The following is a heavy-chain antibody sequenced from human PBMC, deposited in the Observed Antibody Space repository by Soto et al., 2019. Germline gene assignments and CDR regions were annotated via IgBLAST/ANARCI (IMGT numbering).Heavy chain of an antibody. D-gene: IGHD4-17*01. V-gene: IGHV1-18*04. J-gene: IGHJ6*02. Sequence: ASGKVSCEASGYSFTTHGISWVRRAPGHGLEWMGWISAYNGDTHYVQRFQGRLTMTTDTSTSTAYMELRSLTSDDTAVYYCARDPPFSGILRGTPLMDVWGQGTTVTVS. CDR2: ISAYNGDT. CDR3: ARDPPFSGILRGTPLMDV. CDR1: GYSFTTHG.